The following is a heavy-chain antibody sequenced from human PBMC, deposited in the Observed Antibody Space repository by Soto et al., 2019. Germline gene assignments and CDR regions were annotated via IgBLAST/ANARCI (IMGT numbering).Heavy chain of an antibody. CDR2: ISTYDGDT. J-gene: IGHJ4*02. D-gene: IGHD5-12*01. Sequence: QVQLVQSGTEVKKPGASVKVSCTASGYTFTTYGVTWVRQAPGQGLEWMGWISTYDGDTRFAQRLQGRVTMTTDTSTTTAYMELRSLRSDDTAVYYCVRWQANRHTGYDYLDYWGQGTQVTVSS. CDR3: VRWQANRHTGYDYLDY. V-gene: IGHV1-18*01. CDR1: GYTFTTYG.